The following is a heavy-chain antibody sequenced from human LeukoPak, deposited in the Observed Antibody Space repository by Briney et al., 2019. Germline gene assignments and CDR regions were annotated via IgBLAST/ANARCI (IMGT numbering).Heavy chain of an antibody. CDR3: ARWYTGSSGYYCDY. D-gene: IGHD3-22*01. Sequence: EASVKVSCKASGYTFTSYGISWVRQAPGQGREWMGWIGAYNGNTNYAQKLQGRVTMTTDTSTSTAYMELRSLRSDDTAVYYCARWYTGSSGYYCDYWGQGTLVTVSS. V-gene: IGHV1-18*01. J-gene: IGHJ4*02. CDR2: IGAYNGNT. CDR1: GYTFTSYG.